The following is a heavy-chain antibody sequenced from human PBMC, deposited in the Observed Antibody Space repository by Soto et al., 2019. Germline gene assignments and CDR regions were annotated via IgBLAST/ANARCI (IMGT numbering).Heavy chain of an antibody. CDR2: IYYSGST. D-gene: IGHD6-6*01. CDR1: GGSISDFY. CDR3: ARAGGLAARTFDY. V-gene: IGHV4-59*01. Sequence: SETLSLTCTVSGGSISDFYWSWIRQPPGKGLEWIGYIYYSGSTNYNPSLKSRVTISVDTSKNQLSLNLRSMSPADTAVYYCARAGGLAARTFDYWGPGTLVTVSS. J-gene: IGHJ4*02.